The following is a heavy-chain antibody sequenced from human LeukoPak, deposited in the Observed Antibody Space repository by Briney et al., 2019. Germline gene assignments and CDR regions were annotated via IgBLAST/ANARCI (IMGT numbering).Heavy chain of an antibody. V-gene: IGHV3-11*04. CDR1: GFTFSDYY. J-gene: IGHJ5*01. D-gene: IGHD2-21*02. Sequence: GGSLRLSCAASGFTFSDYYMSWIRQAPGKGLEWVSYISSSGSTIYYADSVKGRFTISRDNADNSIHLQMTSLRADDSAVYFCARDQRCRDSACYSTDFFDSWGQGTLVSVSS. CDR2: ISSSGSTI. CDR3: ARDQRCRDSACYSTDFFDS.